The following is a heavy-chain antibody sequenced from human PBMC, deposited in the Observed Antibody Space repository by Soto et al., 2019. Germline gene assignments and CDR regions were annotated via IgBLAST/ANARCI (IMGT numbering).Heavy chain of an antibody. CDR3: ARVYRSGGSCYSIDY. Sequence: SVKVSCKASGGTFSSYAISWVRQAPGQGLEWMGGIIPIFGTANYAQKFQGRVTITADESTSTAYMELSSLRSEDTAVYYCARVYRSGGSCYSIDYWGQGTLVTVSS. CDR2: IIPIFGTA. J-gene: IGHJ4*02. V-gene: IGHV1-69*13. D-gene: IGHD2-15*01. CDR1: GGTFSSYA.